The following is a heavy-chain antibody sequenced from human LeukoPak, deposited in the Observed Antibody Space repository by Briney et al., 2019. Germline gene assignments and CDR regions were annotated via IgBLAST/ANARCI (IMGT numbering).Heavy chain of an antibody. CDR2: ISYDGSNK. CDR1: GFTFSSYG. D-gene: IGHD3-10*01. Sequence: PGGSLRLSCAASGFTFSSYGMHWVRQAPGKGLEWVAVISYDGSNKYYADSVKGRFTISRDNSKNTLYLQMNSLRAEDTAVYYCAKGTVRGLYYYYGMDVWGQGTTVTVSS. CDR3: AKGTVRGLYYYYGMDV. J-gene: IGHJ6*02. V-gene: IGHV3-30*18.